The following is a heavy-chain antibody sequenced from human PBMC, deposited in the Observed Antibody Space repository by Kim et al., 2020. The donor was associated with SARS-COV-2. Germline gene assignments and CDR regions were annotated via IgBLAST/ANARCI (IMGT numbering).Heavy chain of an antibody. J-gene: IGHJ6*02. CDR3: ARSRDNTAYYRGMDV. CDR2: IYYSGNT. Sequence: SETLSLTCTVSGGSVSGENYYWSWIRQPPGKGLEWIGDIYYSGNTNYNPYLKSRVTISVDTSKDQFSLRLNSVTAADTAVYYCARSRDNTAYYRGMDVWGQGTTVTVSS. D-gene: IGHD3-9*01. V-gene: IGHV4-61*01. CDR1: GGSVSGENYY.